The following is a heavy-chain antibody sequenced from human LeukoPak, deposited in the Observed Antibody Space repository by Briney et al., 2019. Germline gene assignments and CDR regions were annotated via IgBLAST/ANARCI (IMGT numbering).Heavy chain of an antibody. CDR1: GFSLSTSGVG. CDR3: AHRRSNGWYFDY. V-gene: IGHV2-5*02. J-gene: IGHJ4*02. D-gene: IGHD6-19*01. CDR2: IYWDGDK. Sequence: SGPTLVNPTETLTLTCTFSGFSLSTSGVGVGWIRQPPGKALEWLVPIYWDGDKRYSPSLKSRLTITKDTSKNQVVLTMTNMDPVDTATYYCAHRRSNGWYFDYWGQGTLVTVSS.